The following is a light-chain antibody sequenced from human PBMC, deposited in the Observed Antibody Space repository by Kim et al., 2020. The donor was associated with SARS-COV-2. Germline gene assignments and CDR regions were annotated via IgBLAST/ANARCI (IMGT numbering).Light chain of an antibody. CDR1: SSNMGNHY. CDR3: AAWDDNLSGL. V-gene: IGLV1-47*01. Sequence: PGQMVTISCSGSSSNMGNHYVYWYQQVPATAPKLLIYRDNQRPSGVPDRFSGSKSGTSASLAISGLRSEDEADYYCAAWDDNLSGLFGGGTQLTVL. CDR2: RDN. J-gene: IGLJ3*02.